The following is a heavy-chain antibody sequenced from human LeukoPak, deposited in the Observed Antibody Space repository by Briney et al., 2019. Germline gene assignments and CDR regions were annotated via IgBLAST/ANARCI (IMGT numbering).Heavy chain of an antibody. CDR2: ISDNGGDT. V-gene: IGHV3-23*01. CDR3: AKAVSPVVAATNNWFDP. D-gene: IGHD2-15*01. Sequence: GGSLRLSCAASGFTFNNYAMSWVRQAPGKGLEWVSAISDNGGDTKYADSVKGRFTISRDNAKNSLYLQMNSLRAEDTALYYCAKAVSPVVAATNNWFDPWGQGTLVTVSS. J-gene: IGHJ5*02. CDR1: GFTFNNYA.